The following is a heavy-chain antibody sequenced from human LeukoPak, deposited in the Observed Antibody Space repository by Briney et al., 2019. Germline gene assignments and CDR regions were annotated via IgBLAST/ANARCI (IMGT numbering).Heavy chain of an antibody. Sequence: SGGSLRLSCAASGFTVSSNYMNWVRQAPGKGLVWVSRINGDGSSTSYADSVKGRFTISRDNAKNTLYLQMNSLRAEDTAVYYCASDPVEMATAYYFDYWGQGTLVTVSS. CDR2: INGDGSST. V-gene: IGHV3-74*01. D-gene: IGHD5-24*01. CDR3: ASDPVEMATAYYFDY. J-gene: IGHJ4*02. CDR1: GFTVSSNY.